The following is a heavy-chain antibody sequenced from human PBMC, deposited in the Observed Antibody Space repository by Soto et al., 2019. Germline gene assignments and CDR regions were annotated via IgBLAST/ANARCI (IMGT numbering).Heavy chain of an antibody. CDR1: GFTFSSYS. V-gene: IGHV3-21*01. J-gene: IGHJ4*02. Sequence: GGSLRLSCASSGFTFSSYSMNLVRQAPGKGLEWVSSISSSSSYIYYADSVKGRFTISRDNAKNSLYLQMNSLRAEDTAVYYCARDLLYYDILTGSMDYFDYWGQGTLVTVSS. CDR2: ISSSSSYI. CDR3: ARDLLYYDILTGSMDYFDY. D-gene: IGHD3-9*01.